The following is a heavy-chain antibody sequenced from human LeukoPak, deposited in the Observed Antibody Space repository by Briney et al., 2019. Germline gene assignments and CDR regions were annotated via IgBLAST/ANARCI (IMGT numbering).Heavy chain of an antibody. CDR1: GYTFTNYD. CDR2: MNPNSGHT. J-gene: IGHJ3*02. Sequence: GASVKVSCKASGYTFTNYDINWVRQAPGQGLEWMGWMNPNSGHTGYAQKFQGRVTMTRNTSISTAYMELSSLRSDDTAVYYCAACIAAARDAFDIWGQGTMVTVSS. D-gene: IGHD6-13*01. V-gene: IGHV1-8*01. CDR3: AACIAAARDAFDI.